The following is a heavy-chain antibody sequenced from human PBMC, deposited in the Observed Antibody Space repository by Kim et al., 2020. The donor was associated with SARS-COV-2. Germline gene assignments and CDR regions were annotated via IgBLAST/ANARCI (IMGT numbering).Heavy chain of an antibody. Sequence: ASVKVSCKASGFTFTDYYIHWVRQAPGQGLEWMGLINSLGGAASYAQKFQCRVIMTRDTSTSTAYLEVTRLRSEDTAIYYCARDPLVGGTRIDHWGQGTLVSVSS. D-gene: IGHD1-26*01. CDR2: INSLGGAA. V-gene: IGHV1-46*01. CDR3: ARDPLVGGTRIDH. CDR1: GFTFTDYY. J-gene: IGHJ4*01.